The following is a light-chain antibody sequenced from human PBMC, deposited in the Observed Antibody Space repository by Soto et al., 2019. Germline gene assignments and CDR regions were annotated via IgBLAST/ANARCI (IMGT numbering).Light chain of an antibody. V-gene: IGLV2-23*02. CDR2: EVN. CDR3: CSYAGSRTYV. CDR1: SSDFGSYNL. J-gene: IGLJ1*01. Sequence: QSALTQPASVSGSPGQSITISCTGTSSDFGSYNLVSWYQQHPGKAPKVMIHEVNKRPSGVSNRFSGSKSGNTASLTISGLQAEDEADYYCCSYAGSRTYVFGTGTKVTVL.